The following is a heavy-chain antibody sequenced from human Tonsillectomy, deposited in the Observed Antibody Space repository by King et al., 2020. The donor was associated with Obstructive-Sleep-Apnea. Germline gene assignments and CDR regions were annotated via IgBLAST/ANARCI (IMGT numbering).Heavy chain of an antibody. CDR2: ISSSCSVI. J-gene: IGHJ4*02. CDR3: ARSIAAAGTDY. Sequence: VQLVESGGGLVKPGGSLRLSCAASGFTFSSYSMNWVRQAPGKGLELVSSISSSCSVISYAESVKGRFTISRDNARNLLFLQMNSLRAEDTAVYYCARSIAAAGTDYWGQGTPVTVSS. D-gene: IGHD6-13*01. V-gene: IGHV3-21*01. CDR1: GFTFSSYS.